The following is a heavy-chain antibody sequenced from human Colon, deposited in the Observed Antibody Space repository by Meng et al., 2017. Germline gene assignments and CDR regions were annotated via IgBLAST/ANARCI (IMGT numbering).Heavy chain of an antibody. V-gene: IGHV4-31*03. CDR1: GGSIDSADYY. D-gene: IGHD2-15*01. CDR3: AREIRNCSDGICYAVFDY. CDR2: IHYNGRT. J-gene: IGHJ4*02. Sequence: QVQLQESGPGLVQPSETLSLICTISGGSIDSADYYWNWIRQHPEKGLEWIGYIHYNGRTYYNPSLKSRTKTLVDTSKNQFSLRLSSATAADTAIYYCAREIRNCSDGICYAVFDYWGQGTLVTVSS.